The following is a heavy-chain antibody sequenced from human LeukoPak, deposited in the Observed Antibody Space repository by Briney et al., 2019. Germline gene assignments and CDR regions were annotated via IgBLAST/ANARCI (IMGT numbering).Heavy chain of an antibody. D-gene: IGHD3-10*01. J-gene: IGHJ5*01. V-gene: IGHV3-74*03. Sequence: GGSLRLSCRVSGFTFTHYWMHWVRQAPGKALVWVARINGDGGSTMHADSVKGRFTISRDNAKNTMHLQMNGLSADDTAIYYCARERSNSWFAFDSWGQGTLVTVSS. CDR2: INGDGGST. CDR3: ARERSNSWFAFDS. CDR1: GFTFTHYW.